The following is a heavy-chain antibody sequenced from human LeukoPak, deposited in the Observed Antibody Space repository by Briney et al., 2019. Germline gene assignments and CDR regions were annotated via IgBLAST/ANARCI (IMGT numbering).Heavy chain of an antibody. CDR3: AMVRGVIGSFDY. J-gene: IGHJ4*02. V-gene: IGHV3-74*01. D-gene: IGHD3-10*01. CDR1: GFTFSSYW. CDR2: INSDGSST. Sequence: PGGSLRLSCAASGFTFSSYWMHWVRQAPGKGLVWVSRINSDGSSTSYADSVKGRFTISRDNAKNTLYLQMNSLRAEDTAVYYCAMVRGVIGSFDYWGQRTLVTVSS.